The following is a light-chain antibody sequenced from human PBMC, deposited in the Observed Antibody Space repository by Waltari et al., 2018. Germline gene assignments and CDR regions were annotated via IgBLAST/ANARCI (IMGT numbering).Light chain of an antibody. CDR1: QGISNY. CDR3: QKYNSAPPVT. CDR2: AAS. Sequence: DIQMTQSPSSLSASVGDRVTITCRASQGISNYLAWYQQKPGKVPKLLIYAASTLQSGAPSRFSGSGSGTDFTLTISSLQPEDVATYYCQKYNSAPPVTFGGGTKVEIK. V-gene: IGKV1-27*01. J-gene: IGKJ4*01.